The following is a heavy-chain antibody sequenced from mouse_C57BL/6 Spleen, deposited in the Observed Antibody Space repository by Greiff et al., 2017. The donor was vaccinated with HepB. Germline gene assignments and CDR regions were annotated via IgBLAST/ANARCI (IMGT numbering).Heavy chain of an antibody. Sequence: QVQLKQPGAELVMPGASVKLSCKASGYTFTSYWMHWVKQRPGQGLEWIGEIDPSDSYTNYNQKFKGKSTLTVDKSSSTAYMQLSSLTSEDSAVYYCARKGLRYAMDYWGQGTSVTVSS. D-gene: IGHD2-2*01. V-gene: IGHV1-69*01. CDR1: GYTFTSYW. J-gene: IGHJ4*01. CDR2: IDPSDSYT. CDR3: ARKGLRYAMDY.